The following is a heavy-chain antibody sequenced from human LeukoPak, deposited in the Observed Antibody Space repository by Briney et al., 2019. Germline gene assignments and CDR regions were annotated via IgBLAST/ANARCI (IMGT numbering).Heavy chain of an antibody. J-gene: IGHJ4*02. CDR2: INHSGST. CDR1: GGSISSSSYY. CDR3: ARVVARLIDY. Sequence: SETLSLTCTVSGGSISSSSYYWGWIRQPPGKGLEWIGEINHSGSTNYNPSLKSRVTISVDTSKNQFSLKLSSVTAADTAVYYCARVVARLIDYWGQGTLVTASS. V-gene: IGHV4-39*07. D-gene: IGHD3-16*01.